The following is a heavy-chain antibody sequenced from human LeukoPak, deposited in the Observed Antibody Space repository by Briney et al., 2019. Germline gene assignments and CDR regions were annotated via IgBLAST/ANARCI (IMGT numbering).Heavy chain of an antibody. V-gene: IGHV1-69*06. J-gene: IGHJ4*02. Sequence: SVKVSCMASGGTFSSYAISWVRQAPGQGLEWMGRIIPIFGTANYAQKFQGRVTITADKSTSTAYMELSSLRSEDTAVYYCARSLYYYDSSGYGYYYFDYWGQGTLVTVSS. CDR2: IIPIFGTA. CDR3: ARSLYYYDSSGYGYYYFDY. D-gene: IGHD3-22*01. CDR1: GGTFSSYA.